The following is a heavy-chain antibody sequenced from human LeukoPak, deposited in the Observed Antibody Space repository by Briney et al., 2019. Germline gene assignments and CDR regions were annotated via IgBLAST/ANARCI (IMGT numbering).Heavy chain of an antibody. CDR1: GGSISSYY. CDR2: IYYSGST. V-gene: IGHV4-59*01. CDR3: ARGLVGAPFDY. Sequence: SETLSLTCTVSGGSISSYYWSWIRQPPGKGLEWIGYIYYSGSTNYNPSLKSRVTIPVDTSKNQFSLKLSSVTAADTAVYYCARGLVGAPFDYWGQGTLVTVSS. D-gene: IGHD1-26*01. J-gene: IGHJ4*02.